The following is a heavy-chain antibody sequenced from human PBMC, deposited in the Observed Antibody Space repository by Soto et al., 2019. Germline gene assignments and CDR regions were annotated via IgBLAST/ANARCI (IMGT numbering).Heavy chain of an antibody. J-gene: IGHJ5*02. CDR2: IIPIFGTA. V-gene: IGHV1-69*06. D-gene: IGHD3-22*01. CDR3: ASAGVANYYDSSGYWFDP. Sequence: GASVKVSCKASGGTFSSYAISWVRQAPGQGLELMGGIIPIFGTANYAQKFQGRVTITADKSTSTAYMELSSLRSEDTAVYYCASAGVANYYDSSGYWFDPWGQGTLVTVYS. CDR1: GGTFSSYA.